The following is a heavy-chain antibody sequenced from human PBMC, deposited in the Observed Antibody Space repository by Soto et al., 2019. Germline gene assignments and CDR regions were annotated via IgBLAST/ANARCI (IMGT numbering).Heavy chain of an antibody. V-gene: IGHV4-31*03. CDR2: IYYSGST. D-gene: IGHD3-22*01. CDR1: GGSISSGGYY. CDR3: ARFISTHYYDSSGYYPRALRDYYFDY. J-gene: IGHJ4*02. Sequence: PSETLSLTCTVSGGSISSGGYYWSWIRQHPGKGLEWIGYIYYSGSTYYNPSLKSRVTISVDTSKNQFSLRLSSVTAADTAVYYCARFISTHYYDSSGYYPRALRDYYFDYWGQGTLVTVSS.